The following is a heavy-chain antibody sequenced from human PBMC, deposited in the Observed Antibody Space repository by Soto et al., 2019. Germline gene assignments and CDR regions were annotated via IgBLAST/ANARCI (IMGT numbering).Heavy chain of an antibody. CDR3: AREYQLHYGLDA. Sequence: SETLSLTCTVSGGSLSNYYWTWIRRPPGKGPEWIGYIYYSGNTNYNPSLKSRVTISLDTSKNQFSLNLNSVTAADTAVYFCAREYQLHYGLDAWGRGTTVTVSS. D-gene: IGHD2-2*01. CDR1: GGSLSNYY. J-gene: IGHJ6*02. V-gene: IGHV4-59*01. CDR2: IYYSGNT.